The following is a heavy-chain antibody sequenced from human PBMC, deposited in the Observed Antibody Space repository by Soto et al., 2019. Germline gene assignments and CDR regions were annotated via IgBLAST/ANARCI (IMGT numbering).Heavy chain of an antibody. Sequence: QVQLVESGGGVVQPGRSLRLSCATSDFTFSSFGMHWVRPAPGTGLEWVAVIWYDGGNTYYAASVKGRFTISRDNSKNTLYLQMNSLKAEDTAVYYFARDLARAFTGGYFDYWGQGPLVTV. CDR3: ARDLARAFTGGYFDY. CDR2: IWYDGGNT. V-gene: IGHV3-33*01. D-gene: IGHD3-16*01. J-gene: IGHJ4*02. CDR1: DFTFSSFG.